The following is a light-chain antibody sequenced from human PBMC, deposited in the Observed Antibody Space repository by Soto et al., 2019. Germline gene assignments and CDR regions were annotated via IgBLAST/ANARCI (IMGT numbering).Light chain of an antibody. CDR1: QSVLYSSNNKNY. CDR2: WAS. V-gene: IGKV4-1*01. CDR3: QQYYSTPLT. Sequence: DIVMTQSPDSLAVSLGERATINCKSSQSVLYSSNNKNYLAWYQQKPGQPPTLLIYWASTRESGVPDRFSGSGSGTDFTLTISSLQAEDVAVYYCQQYYSTPLTFGGGTKVESK. J-gene: IGKJ4*01.